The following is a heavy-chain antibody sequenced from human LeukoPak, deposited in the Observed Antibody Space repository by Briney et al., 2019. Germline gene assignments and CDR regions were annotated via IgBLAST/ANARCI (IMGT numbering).Heavy chain of an antibody. J-gene: IGHJ6*03. CDR3: ARVESGTHYYYYYMDV. D-gene: IGHD3-3*01. CDR2: IYYSGST. CDR1: GGSISSYY. V-gene: IGHV4-59*01. Sequence: KPSETLSLTCTVSGGSISSYYWSWIRQPPGKGLEWIGYIYYSGSTNYNPSLKSRVTISVDTSKNQFSLKLSSVTAADTAVYYCARVESGTHYYYYYMDVWGKGTTVTVSS.